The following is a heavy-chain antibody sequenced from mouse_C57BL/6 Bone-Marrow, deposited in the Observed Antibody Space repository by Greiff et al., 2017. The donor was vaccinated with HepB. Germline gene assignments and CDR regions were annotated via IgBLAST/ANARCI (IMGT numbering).Heavy chain of an antibody. Sequence: QVQLQQSGAELARPGASVKLSCKASGYTFTSYGISWVKQSTGQGLEWIGVIYPRSGNTYYNEKFTGKATLTADKSSSTAYMELRILTSEDSAVYFCAMIYYGNSAWFAYWGQGTLVTVSA. J-gene: IGHJ3*01. CDR1: GYTFTSYG. CDR2: IYPRSGNT. V-gene: IGHV1-81*01. D-gene: IGHD2-1*01. CDR3: AMIYYGNSAWFAY.